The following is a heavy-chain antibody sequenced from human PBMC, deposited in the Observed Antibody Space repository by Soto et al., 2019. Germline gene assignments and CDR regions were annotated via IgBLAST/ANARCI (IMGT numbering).Heavy chain of an antibody. CDR1: GGSISSGGYY. V-gene: IGHV4-31*03. J-gene: IGHJ5*02. Sequence: SETLSLTCTVSGGSISSGGYYWSWIRQHPGKGLEWIGYIYYSGSTYYNPSLKSRVTISVDTSKNQFSLKLSSVTAADTAVYYCARGTYLGDNWFDPWGQGTLVTVSS. D-gene: IGHD3-16*01. CDR3: ARGTYLGDNWFDP. CDR2: IYYSGST.